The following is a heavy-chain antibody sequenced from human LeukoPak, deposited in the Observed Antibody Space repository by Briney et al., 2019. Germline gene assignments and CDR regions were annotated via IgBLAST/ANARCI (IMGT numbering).Heavy chain of an antibody. Sequence: PSETLSLTCTVSGGSILSSSYYWGWIRQPPGKGLEWIGSIYYGGSTDYNPSLKSRVIISVDTSKNQFSLKLSSVTAADTAVYYCARHHYYGSGSYYEIYYYYYYYMDVWGKGTTVTISS. CDR2: IYYGGST. V-gene: IGHV4-39*07. J-gene: IGHJ6*03. D-gene: IGHD3-10*01. CDR1: GGSILSSSYY. CDR3: ARHHYYGSGSYYEIYYYYYYYMDV.